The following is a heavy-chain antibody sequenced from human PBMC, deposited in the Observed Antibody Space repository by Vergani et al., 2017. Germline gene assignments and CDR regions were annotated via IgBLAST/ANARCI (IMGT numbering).Heavy chain of an antibody. D-gene: IGHD2-2*01. V-gene: IGHV1-69*01. CDR3: ARDRGGFVRGGPAAKARYYYYYMDV. CDR2: IIPIFGTA. CDR1: GGTFSSYA. J-gene: IGHJ6*03. Sequence: QVQLVQSGAEVKKPGSSVKVSCKASGGTFSSYAISWVRQAPGQGLEWMGGIIPIFGTANYAQKFQGRVTITADESTSTAYMELSSLRSEDTAVYYCARDRGGFVRGGPAAKARYYYYYMDVWGKGTTVTVSS.